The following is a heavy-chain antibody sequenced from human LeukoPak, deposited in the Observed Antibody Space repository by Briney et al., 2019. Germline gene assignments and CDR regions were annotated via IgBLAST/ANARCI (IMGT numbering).Heavy chain of an antibody. CDR2: IYSGGST. CDR1: GFTVSSNY. V-gene: IGHV3-66*01. Sequence: QAGGSLRLSCAASGFTVSSNYMSWVRQAPGKGLEWVSVIYSGGSTYYADSVEGRFTISRDNSKNTLYLQMNSLRAEDTAVYYCARDTYYYDSSGYYFDYWGQGTLVTVSS. J-gene: IGHJ4*02. CDR3: ARDTYYYDSSGYYFDY. D-gene: IGHD3-22*01.